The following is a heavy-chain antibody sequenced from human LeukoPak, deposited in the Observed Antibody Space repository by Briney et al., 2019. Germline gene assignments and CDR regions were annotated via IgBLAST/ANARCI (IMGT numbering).Heavy chain of an antibody. CDR2: ISSRNGRT. J-gene: IGHJ4*02. CDR3: AGRYCTNGVCPFDY. Sequence: GGSLRLSCEASGFTFSDYSMNWVRQAPGKGPEWVSSISSRNGRTYYADSVKGRFTISRDNAKNSLYLQMNSLRAEDTAVYYCAGRYCTNGVCPFDYWAQGTLVTVSS. CDR1: GFTFSDYS. V-gene: IGHV3-21*01. D-gene: IGHD2-8*01.